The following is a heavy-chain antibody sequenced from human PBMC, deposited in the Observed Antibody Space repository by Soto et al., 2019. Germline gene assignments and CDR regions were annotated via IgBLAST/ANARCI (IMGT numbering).Heavy chain of an antibody. J-gene: IGHJ4*02. CDR2: IFYSGSL. CDR1: GGSISGYY. Sequence: QVQLQESGPGLVKPSETLSLTCTVSGGSISGYYWSWIRQPPGKGLEWIGYIFYSGSLKYNPSLTSRVTMSVDTSKNHPSLRLTSVTAADTAVYFCARATTLFGVVLSDWGQGGLVTVSS. V-gene: IGHV4-59*08. CDR3: ARATTLFGVVLSD. D-gene: IGHD3-3*01.